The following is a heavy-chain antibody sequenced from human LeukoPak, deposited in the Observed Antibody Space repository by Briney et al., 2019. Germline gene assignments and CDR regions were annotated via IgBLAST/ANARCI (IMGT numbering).Heavy chain of an antibody. V-gene: IGHV3-7*03. CDR1: GFTFGKYW. D-gene: IGHD3-3*01. Sequence: QPGGSLRLSCAASGFTFGKYWMSWVRQAPGKGLEWVANIKLDGSEKNYVDSVKGRFTISRDNTKNSLYLQMNSLRVEDTAVFYCARDQYDTWSRRGNFDSWGQGTLVIVSS. CDR2: IKLDGSEK. J-gene: IGHJ4*02. CDR3: ARDQYDTWSRRGNFDS.